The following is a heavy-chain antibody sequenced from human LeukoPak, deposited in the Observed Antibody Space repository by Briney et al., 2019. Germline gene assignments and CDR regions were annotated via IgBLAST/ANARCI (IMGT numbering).Heavy chain of an antibody. J-gene: IGHJ4*02. CDR3: ARLRSGWHFDY. D-gene: IGHD3-3*01. Sequence: GSLRLSCAASGFMFSSYSMSWVRQAPGKGLECVSFIGGGSSTIYHADSVKGRFTISRDNAKNSLYLQMNSLRAEDTAVYYCARLRSGWHFDYWGQGTLVTVSS. CDR1: GFMFSSYS. CDR2: IGGGSSTI. V-gene: IGHV3-48*04.